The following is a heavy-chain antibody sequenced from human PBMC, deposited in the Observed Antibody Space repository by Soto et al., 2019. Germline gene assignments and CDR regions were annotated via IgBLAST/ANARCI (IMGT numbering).Heavy chain of an antibody. V-gene: IGHV4-4*02. CDR2: IYHSGGT. D-gene: IGHD3-10*01. Sequence: SETLSLTCAVSGGSISSSNWWSWVRQPPGKGLEWIGEIYHSGGTNYNPSLKSRVTISVDKSKNQFSLKLSSVTAADTAVYYCAKDGRAMVRVYYYGMDVWGQGTTVTVSS. J-gene: IGHJ6*02. CDR3: AKDGRAMVRVYYYGMDV. CDR1: GGSISSSNW.